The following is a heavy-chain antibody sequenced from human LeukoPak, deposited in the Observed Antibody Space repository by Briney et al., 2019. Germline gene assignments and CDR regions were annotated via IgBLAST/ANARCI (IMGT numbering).Heavy chain of an antibody. J-gene: IGHJ3*02. V-gene: IGHV4-39*01. CDR3: ARHHNYGEGADAFDI. D-gene: IGHD4-17*01. CDR2: IYYSGST. CDR1: GGSISSSSYS. Sequence: SETLSLTCTVSGGSISSSSYSWGWLRQPPGKGLEWIGSIYYSGSTYYNPSLKSRVTISVDTSKNQFSLKLSSVTAADTAVYYCARHHNYGEGADAFDIWGQGTMVTVSS.